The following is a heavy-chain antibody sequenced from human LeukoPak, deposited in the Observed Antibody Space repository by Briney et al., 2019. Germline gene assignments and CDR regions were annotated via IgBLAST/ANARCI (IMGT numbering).Heavy chain of an antibody. CDR2: IIPIFGTA. CDR3: ARVGAGDY. D-gene: IGHD1-26*01. Sequence: SVKVSCKASGYTFTSYGISWVRQAPGQGLEWMGGIIPIFGTANYAQKFQGRVTITADESTSTAYMELSSLRSEDTAVYYCARVGAGDYWGQGTLVTVSS. J-gene: IGHJ4*02. V-gene: IGHV1-69*13. CDR1: GYTFTSYG.